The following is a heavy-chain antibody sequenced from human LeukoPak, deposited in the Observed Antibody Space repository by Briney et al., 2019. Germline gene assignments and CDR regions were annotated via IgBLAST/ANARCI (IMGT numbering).Heavy chain of an antibody. D-gene: IGHD3-3*01. CDR3: ARLRRYDFWSGYPFDY. V-gene: IGHV4-39*01. J-gene: IGHJ4*02. CDR1: GGSISSSSYY. Sequence: PSQTLSLTCTVSGGSISSSSYYWGWIRQPPGKGLEWIGSIYYSGSTYYNPSLKSRVTISVDTSKNQFSLKLSSVTAADTAVYYCARLRRYDFWSGYPFDYWGQGTLVTVSS. CDR2: IYYSGST.